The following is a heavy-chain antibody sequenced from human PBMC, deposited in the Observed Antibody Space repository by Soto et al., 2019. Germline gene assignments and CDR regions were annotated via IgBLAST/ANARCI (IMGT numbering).Heavy chain of an antibody. J-gene: IGHJ6*02. D-gene: IGHD2-21*02. CDR2: ISYDGNNK. Sequence: PGGSLRLSCAASGFXFSSYAMHWVRQAPGKGLEWVAVISYDGNNKYYADSVKGRFTMSRDNSKNTLYLQMNTLRAEDTAVYYCVRDKYGVTSAYGMDVWGQGTTVTVSS. V-gene: IGHV3-30-3*01. CDR1: GFXFSSYA. CDR3: VRDKYGVTSAYGMDV.